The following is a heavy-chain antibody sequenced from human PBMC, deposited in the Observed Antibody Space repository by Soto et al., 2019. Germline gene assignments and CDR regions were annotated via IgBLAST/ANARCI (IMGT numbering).Heavy chain of an antibody. Sequence: ELQLLESGGGLVQPGGSLTLSFAASGFTFSNYAMSWVSQAPGKGLEWVSAISGSGGSAYYADSVKDRFTISRDNSKDTLYLNMNRLRAEATAIYYCAKEWDIVVALVVFPGDWGQGTLVTVSS. CDR3: AKEWDIVVALVVFPGD. CDR2: ISGSGGSA. J-gene: IGHJ4*02. CDR1: GFTFSNYA. V-gene: IGHV3-23*01. D-gene: IGHD2-2*01.